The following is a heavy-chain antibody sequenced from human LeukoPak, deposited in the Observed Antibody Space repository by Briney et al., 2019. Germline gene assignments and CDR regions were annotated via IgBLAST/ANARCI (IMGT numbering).Heavy chain of an antibody. V-gene: IGHV3-7*01. D-gene: IGHD2-2*02. Sequence: GGSLRLSCAASGFTFSSYWMSWVRQAPGKGLEWVANIKQDGSEKYYVDSVKGRFTISRDSAKNSLYLQMNSLRAEDTAVYYCARDAFVVVPAAIPYYFDYWGQGTLVTVSS. CDR2: IKQDGSEK. J-gene: IGHJ4*02. CDR3: ARDAFVVVPAAIPYYFDY. CDR1: GFTFSSYW.